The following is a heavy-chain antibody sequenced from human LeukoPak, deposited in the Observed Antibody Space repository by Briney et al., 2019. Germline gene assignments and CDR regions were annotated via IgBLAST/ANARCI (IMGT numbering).Heavy chain of an antibody. CDR3: AKAVAVTDYYYYMDV. D-gene: IGHD2-21*02. CDR1: GGSIGTNY. Sequence: SETLSLTCTVSGGSIGTNYWTWIRQPPGKGLEYIGYIYYTGATNYNPSLKSRVTMSVDTSKNQFSLRLSSVTAADTAVYFCAKAVAVTDYYYYMDVWGKGTTVTVSS. J-gene: IGHJ6*03. CDR2: IYYTGAT. V-gene: IGHV4-59*08.